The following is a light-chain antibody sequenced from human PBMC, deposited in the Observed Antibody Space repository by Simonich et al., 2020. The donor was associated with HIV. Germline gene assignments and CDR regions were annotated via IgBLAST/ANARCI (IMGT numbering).Light chain of an antibody. V-gene: IGKV3-15*01. CDR3: QQRSNWPLT. CDR2: GSS. J-gene: IGKJ4*01. Sequence: EIVMTQSPATVSVSPGERATLSCRASQSVSSDLAWYQQKPGQAPRLLIYGSSTRATDIPARFSGSGSGTEFTLTISSLQSEDFAVYYCQQRSNWPLTFGGGTKVEIK. CDR1: QSVSSD.